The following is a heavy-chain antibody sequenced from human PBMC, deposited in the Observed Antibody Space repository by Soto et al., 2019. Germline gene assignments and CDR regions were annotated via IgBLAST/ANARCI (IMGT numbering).Heavy chain of an antibody. CDR3: TKDNEVDYWSGYYTNFDY. D-gene: IGHD3-3*01. Sequence: EVQLLESGGGLVQPGGSLRLSCAASGFTFSSYAMSWVRQAPGKGLEWVSAISGSGGSTYYADSVKGRFTISRDNSKNTLYLQINRWEAEDTAVYYRTKDNEVDYWSGYYTNFDYWGQGTLVTAYS. CDR2: ISGSGGST. CDR1: GFTFSSYA. J-gene: IGHJ4*02. V-gene: IGHV3-23*01.